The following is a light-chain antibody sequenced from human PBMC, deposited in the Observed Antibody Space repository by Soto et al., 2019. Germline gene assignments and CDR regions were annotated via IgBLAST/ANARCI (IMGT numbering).Light chain of an antibody. Sequence: DIQMTQSPSSLSASVEDRVTITCQASHDISNCLNWYQQKPGKAPKLLIYDAFNSETGVPSRFSGSGSGTDFTFTISSLQPEDIATYYCQQYENLPLTFGPGTKVDIK. CDR3: QQYENLPLT. CDR2: DAF. V-gene: IGKV1-33*01. J-gene: IGKJ3*01. CDR1: HDISNC.